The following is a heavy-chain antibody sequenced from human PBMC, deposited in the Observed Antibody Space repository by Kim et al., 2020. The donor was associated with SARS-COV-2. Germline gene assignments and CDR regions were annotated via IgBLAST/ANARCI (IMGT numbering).Heavy chain of an antibody. J-gene: IGHJ4*02. CDR3: ARDLVAAAGPDN. V-gene: IGHV4-31*02. D-gene: IGHD6-13*01. Sequence: YATPSLRSRVTISVDTSKNQCSLKLSSVTAADTAVYYCARDLVAAAGPDNWGQGTLVTVSS.